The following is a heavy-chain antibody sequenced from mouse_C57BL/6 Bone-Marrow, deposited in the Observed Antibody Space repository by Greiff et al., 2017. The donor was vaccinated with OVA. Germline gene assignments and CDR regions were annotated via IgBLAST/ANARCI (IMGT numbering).Heavy chain of an antibody. D-gene: IGHD1-1*01. Sequence: EVQVVESGGDLVKPGGSLKLSCAASGFTFSSYGMSWVRQTPDKRLEWVATISSGGSYTYYPDSVKGRFTISRDNAKNTLYLQMSSLKSEDTAMYYCARHYYGSGAYWGQGTLVTVSA. CDR3: ARHYYGSGAY. V-gene: IGHV5-6*01. CDR2: ISSGGSYT. J-gene: IGHJ3*01. CDR1: GFTFSSYG.